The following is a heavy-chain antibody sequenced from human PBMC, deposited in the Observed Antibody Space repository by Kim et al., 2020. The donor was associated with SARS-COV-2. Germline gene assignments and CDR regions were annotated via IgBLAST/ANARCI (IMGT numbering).Heavy chain of an antibody. J-gene: IGHJ6*02. D-gene: IGHD2-2*01. V-gene: IGHV3-21*01. CDR1: GFTFSSYS. CDR3: ARDLGVVPAAGGYYYGMDV. Sequence: GGSLRLSCAASGFTFSSYSMNWVRQAPGKGLEWVSSISSSSSYIYYADSVKGRFTISRDNAKNSLYLQMNSLRAEDTAVYYCARDLGVVPAAGGYYYGMDVWGQGTTVTVSS. CDR2: ISSSSSYI.